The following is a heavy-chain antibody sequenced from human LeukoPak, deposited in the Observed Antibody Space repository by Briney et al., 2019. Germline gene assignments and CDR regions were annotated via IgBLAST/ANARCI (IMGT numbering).Heavy chain of an antibody. CDR2: IIPIFGTA. J-gene: IGHJ4*02. V-gene: IGHV1-69*13. CDR1: GGTFSSYA. CDR3: AREVAAAGYYFDY. Sequence: GASVKVSCKASGGTFSSYAISWVRQAPGQGLEWMGGIIPIFGTANYAQKFQGRVTITADESTSTAYMELSSLRSEDTAVYYCAREVAAAGYYFDYWGQGTLVTVFS. D-gene: IGHD6-13*01.